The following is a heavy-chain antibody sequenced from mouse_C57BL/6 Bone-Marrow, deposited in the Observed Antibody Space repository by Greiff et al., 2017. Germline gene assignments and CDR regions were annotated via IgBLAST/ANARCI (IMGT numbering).Heavy chain of an antibody. J-gene: IGHJ3*01. CDR3: ARPWFAY. V-gene: IGHV5-4*01. CDR2: ISDGGSYT. CDR1: GFTFSSYA. Sequence: EVQLVESGGGLVKPGGSLKLSCAASGFTFSSYAMSWVRQTPEKRLEWVATISDGGSYTYYPDNVKGRFTISRDNAKNNLYLQMSHLKSEDTAMYYCARPWFAYWGQGTLVTVSA.